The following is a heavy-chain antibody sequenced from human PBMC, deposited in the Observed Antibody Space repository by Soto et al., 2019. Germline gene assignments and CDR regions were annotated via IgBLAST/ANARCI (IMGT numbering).Heavy chain of an antibody. J-gene: IGHJ6*02. CDR1: GYTFTSYG. D-gene: IGHD5-18*01. V-gene: IGHV1-18*01. CDR2: ISAYNGNT. CDR3: ARHSQLWLLLQSYYYYGMDV. Sequence: GASVKVSCKASGYTFTSYGISWVRQAPGQGLEWMGWISAYNGNTNYAQKLQGRVTMTTDTSTSTAYMELRSLRSDDTAVYYCARHSQLWLLLQSYYYYGMDVWGQGTTVTVSS.